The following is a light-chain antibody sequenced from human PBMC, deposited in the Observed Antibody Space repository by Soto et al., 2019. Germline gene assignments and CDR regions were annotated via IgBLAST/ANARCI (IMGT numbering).Light chain of an antibody. CDR3: QSYDNTLSGPIYV. V-gene: IGLV1-40*01. CDR1: TSNIGAGYD. CDR2: GNT. J-gene: IGLJ1*01. Sequence: QSVLTQPPSVSGALGQRVTISCTGITSNIGAGYDVHWYQLLPGRAPKLLIYGNTNRPSGVHDRFSGSKSATSASLAITGLQAEDEAIYYCQSYDNTLSGPIYVFGTGTKLTVL.